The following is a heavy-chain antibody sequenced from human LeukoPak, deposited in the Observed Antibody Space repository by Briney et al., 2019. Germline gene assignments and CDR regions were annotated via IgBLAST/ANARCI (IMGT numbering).Heavy chain of an antibody. CDR1: GGSISSDDYY. Sequence: PSETLSLTCTVSGGSISSDDYYWSWIRQPPGKGLEWIGYIYYSGSTYYNPSLKSRVTISVDTSKNQFSLKLSSVTAADTAVYYCARVRGASLDAFDIWGQGTMVTVSS. CDR3: ARVRGASLDAFDI. D-gene: IGHD4/OR15-4a*01. CDR2: IYYSGST. V-gene: IGHV4-30-4*01. J-gene: IGHJ3*02.